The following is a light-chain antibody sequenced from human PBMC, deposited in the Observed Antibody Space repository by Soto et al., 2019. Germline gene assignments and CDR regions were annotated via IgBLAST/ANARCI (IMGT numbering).Light chain of an antibody. V-gene: IGKV3-11*01. J-gene: IGKJ5*01. Sequence: EIVLTQSPATLSLSPGERATLSCMASQSVSTYLAWHQQKPGQTPRLLIFDASNRATGIPARFSGSGSGTDFSRTISSLEPEDFAVYYCQQRGNWPITFGQGTRLEIK. CDR1: QSVSTY. CDR3: QQRGNWPIT. CDR2: DAS.